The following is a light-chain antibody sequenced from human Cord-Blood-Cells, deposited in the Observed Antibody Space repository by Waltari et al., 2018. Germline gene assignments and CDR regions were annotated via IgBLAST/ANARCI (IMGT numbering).Light chain of an antibody. V-gene: IGLV2-8*01. CDR3: SSYAGSNNVV. Sequence: QSALTQPPSASGSPGQSVTISCTGTSSDVGGSNYVSWYQQHPAKAPKLMIYEVSKRPSGVPDRFSGSKSGNTASLTVSGLQAEDEADYYCSSYAGSNNVVFGGGTKLTVL. CDR1: SSDVGGSNY. J-gene: IGLJ2*01. CDR2: EVS.